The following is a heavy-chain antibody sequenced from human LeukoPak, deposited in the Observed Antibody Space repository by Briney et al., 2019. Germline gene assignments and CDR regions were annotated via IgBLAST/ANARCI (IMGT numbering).Heavy chain of an antibody. CDR1: GGSISSSNW. Sequence: SETLSLTCAVSGGSISSSNWWSWVRQPPGKGLEWIGEIYHSGSTNYNPSLKSRVTISVDKSKNQFSLKLSSVTAADTAVYYCARPCGEYTVGAFDIWGQGTMVTVSS. V-gene: IGHV4-4*02. D-gene: IGHD4-17*01. CDR3: ARPCGEYTVGAFDI. J-gene: IGHJ3*02. CDR2: IYHSGST.